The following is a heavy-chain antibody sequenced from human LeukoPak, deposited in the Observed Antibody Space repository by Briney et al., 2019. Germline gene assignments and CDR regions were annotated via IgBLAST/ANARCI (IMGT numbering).Heavy chain of an antibody. J-gene: IGHJ1*01. CDR2: ISSSSGYI. D-gene: IGHD4-17*01. CDR3: ATATSLDYGDYFFHH. Sequence: GGSLRLSCAASGFTFSSYSMNWVRQAPGKGLEWVASISSSSGYIYYADSVKGRFTISRDNAKNSLYLQMNSLRVEDTAVYYCATATSLDYGDYFFHHWGQGTLVTVSS. V-gene: IGHV3-21*01. CDR1: GFTFSSYS.